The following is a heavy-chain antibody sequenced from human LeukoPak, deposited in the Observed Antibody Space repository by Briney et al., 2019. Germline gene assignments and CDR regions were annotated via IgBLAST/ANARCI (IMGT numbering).Heavy chain of an antibody. D-gene: IGHD4-11*01. CDR3: ARDRPHYSNPP. CDR2: IYPGGTT. CDR1: GFTVSSTH. Sequence: SGGSLRLSCAASGFTVSSTHMSWVRQAPGKGLEWVSVIYPGGTTSYADSVKGRFTISRDNAKNSLYLQMNSLRAEDTAVYYCARDRPHYSNPPWGQGTLVTVSS. V-gene: IGHV3-53*01. J-gene: IGHJ5*02.